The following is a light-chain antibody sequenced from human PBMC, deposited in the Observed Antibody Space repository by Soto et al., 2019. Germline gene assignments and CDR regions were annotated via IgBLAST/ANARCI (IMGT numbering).Light chain of an antibody. V-gene: IGLV1-47*01. CDR1: SSNIGSNY. CDR3: AAWDDSLSGRI. J-gene: IGLJ2*01. Sequence: QSVLTQPPSTSGTPGQKVTISCSGGSSNIGSNYVCWFQQLPGTAPKFLIYRDNQRPSGIPDRFSASKSGTSASLAISGLRSEDEGDYYCAAWDDSLSGRIFGGGTKLTV. CDR2: RDN.